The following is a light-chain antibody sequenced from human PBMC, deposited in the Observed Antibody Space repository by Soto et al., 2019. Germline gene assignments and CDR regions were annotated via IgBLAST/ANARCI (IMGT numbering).Light chain of an antibody. CDR1: SSDIGAYRS. Sequence: QSALAQPASVSGSPGQSITISCTGTSSDIGAYRSVSWYQQHPHKAPQVIIYKGTQRPSGVSNRFSDSTSGNAASLTISGLQAVDEADYFCCSSAPESTYVCGTGTKLTVL. J-gene: IGLJ1*01. CDR2: KGT. V-gene: IGLV2-23*01. CDR3: CSSAPESTYV.